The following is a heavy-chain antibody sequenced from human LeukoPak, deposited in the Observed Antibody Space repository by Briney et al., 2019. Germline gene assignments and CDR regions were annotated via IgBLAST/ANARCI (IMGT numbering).Heavy chain of an antibody. Sequence: PSQTLSLTCTVSGGSISSGGYYWSWIRQHPGKGLEWIGYIYYSGSTYYNPSLKSRVTISVDTSKNQFSLKLSSVTAADTAVYYCAGASTVTTSQVDYWGQGTLVTVPS. J-gene: IGHJ4*02. CDR3: AGASTVTTSQVDY. D-gene: IGHD4-17*01. CDR1: GGSISSGGYY. CDR2: IYYSGST. V-gene: IGHV4-31*03.